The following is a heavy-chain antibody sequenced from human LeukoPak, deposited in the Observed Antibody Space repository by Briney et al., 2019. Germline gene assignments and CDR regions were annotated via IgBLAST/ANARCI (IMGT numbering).Heavy chain of an antibody. J-gene: IGHJ4*02. CDR2: IIPIFGTA. CDR1: GGTFSSYA. Sequence: SVKVSCKASGGTFSSYAISWVRQAPGQGLEWMGRIIPIFGTADYAQKCQDRVTITTDKSTSTAYMELSSLRSGDTAVYYCAYGGNFVDYWGQGTLVTVSP. CDR3: AYGGNFVDY. D-gene: IGHD4/OR15-4a*01. V-gene: IGHV1-69*05.